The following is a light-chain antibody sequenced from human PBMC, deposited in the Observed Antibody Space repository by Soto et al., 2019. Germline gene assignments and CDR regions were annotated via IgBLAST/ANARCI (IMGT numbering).Light chain of an antibody. CDR1: QSISRW. CDR3: QPYNTFST. V-gene: IGKV1-5*01. J-gene: IGKJ5*01. Sequence: DIRMTQSTYTLSVSVVDRVSITCRASQSISRWLAWYQQKPGKAPKALIYDASTLRSGVPSRFSGGGSGTEFTLTISSLQPDDFATYYCQPYNTFSTFGEGTRLEI. CDR2: DAS.